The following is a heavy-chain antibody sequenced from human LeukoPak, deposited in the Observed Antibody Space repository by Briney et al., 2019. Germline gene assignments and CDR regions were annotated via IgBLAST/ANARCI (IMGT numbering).Heavy chain of an antibody. CDR1: GGSLRDHY. J-gene: IGHJ4*02. V-gene: IGHV4-34*01. CDR3: ARPYCSRGSCYRDFDY. D-gene: IGHD2-15*01. CDR2: IHDSGST. Sequence: SETLSLTCAVSGGSLRDHYWSWIRQLPGKGREWIGEIHDSGSTNYHPSLEGRVTLSVDPSKNQFSLKMRSVTAADTSVYYCARPYCSRGSCYRDFDYWGQGTLVTVSS.